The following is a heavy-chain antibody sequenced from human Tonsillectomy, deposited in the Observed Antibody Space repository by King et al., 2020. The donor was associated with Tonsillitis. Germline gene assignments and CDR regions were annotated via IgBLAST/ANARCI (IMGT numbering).Heavy chain of an antibody. CDR1: VGSIISGGYY. Sequence: QLQESGPGLVKPSQTLSLTCTVSVGSIISGGYYWSWIRQHPGKGLEWIGYIYYSGSTYYNPSLKSRVTISGDTSKNHFSLKMRSVTAADTAVYYCARVEGKAVFYDLDYFDYWGQGTLVTVSS. D-gene: IGHD3-3*01. CDR3: ARVEGKAVFYDLDYFDY. J-gene: IGHJ4*02. V-gene: IGHV4-31*03. CDR2: IYYSGST.